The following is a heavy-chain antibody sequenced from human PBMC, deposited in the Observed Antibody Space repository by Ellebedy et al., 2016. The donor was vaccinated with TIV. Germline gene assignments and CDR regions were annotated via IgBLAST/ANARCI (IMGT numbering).Heavy chain of an antibody. V-gene: IGHV3-15*01. J-gene: IGHJ4*02. CDR1: GFTFSNAW. Sequence: GGSLRLSXAASGFTFSNAWMSWVRQAPGKGLEWVGRIKRKADGGTTDYAAPVKGRFTISRDDSRNTLYLQMNSLITEDTAVYYCTSDVSAVVPPGMGYWGQGTLVTVSS. CDR2: IKRKADGGTT. CDR3: TSDVSAVVPPGMGY. D-gene: IGHD2-2*01.